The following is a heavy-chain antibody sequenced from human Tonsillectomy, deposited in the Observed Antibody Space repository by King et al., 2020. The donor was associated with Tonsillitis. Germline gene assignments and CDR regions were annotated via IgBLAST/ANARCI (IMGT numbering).Heavy chain of an antibody. J-gene: IGHJ6*02. V-gene: IGHV3-30*04. CDR1: GFTFSTYA. CDR3: ARIHLQYCSSTSCYVEYGMDV. D-gene: IGHD2-2*01. Sequence: VQLVESGGGVVQPGRSLRLSCAASGFTFSTYAMHWVRQAPGKGLEWVAVISYDGSNKYYADSVKGRFTISRDNSKNTLYLQMNSLRAEDTAVYYCARIHLQYCSSTSCYVEYGMDVWGQGTTVTVSS. CDR2: ISYDGSNK.